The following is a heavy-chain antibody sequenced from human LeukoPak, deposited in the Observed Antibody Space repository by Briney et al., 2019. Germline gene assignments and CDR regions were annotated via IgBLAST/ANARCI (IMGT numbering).Heavy chain of an antibody. Sequence: GGSLRLSCAASGFTISSNGIHWVRQAPGKGLGWVAVVSYDGNTKYYADSVKGRFTISRDNSKNIGYLQMNSLRAEDTAVYHCAKEKYNWNDYFDHWGQGTLVTVSS. J-gene: IGHJ4*02. CDR3: AKEKYNWNDYFDH. CDR2: VSYDGNTK. V-gene: IGHV3-30*18. D-gene: IGHD1-1*01. CDR1: GFTISSNG.